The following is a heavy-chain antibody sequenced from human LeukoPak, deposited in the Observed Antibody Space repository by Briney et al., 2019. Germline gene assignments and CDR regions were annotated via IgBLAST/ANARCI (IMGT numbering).Heavy chain of an antibody. CDR1: GFTFSTFA. J-gene: IGHJ3*02. V-gene: IGHV3-23*01. D-gene: IGHD6-6*01. CDR3: ARDIPSIAARSAFDI. CDR2: IDGSGAGT. Sequence: GESLRLSCAASGFTFSTFAMTWVRQGPGKGLEWVSSIDGSGAGTYYADSVKGRFSISGDNAKNSLYLQMNSLRAEDTAVYYCARDIPSIAARSAFDIWGQGTMVTVSS.